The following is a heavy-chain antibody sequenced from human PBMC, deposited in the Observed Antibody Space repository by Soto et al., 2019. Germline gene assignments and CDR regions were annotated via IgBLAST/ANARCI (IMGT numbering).Heavy chain of an antibody. D-gene: IGHD3-22*01. CDR2: IIPVFGTP. V-gene: IGHV1-69*12. CDR1: VGSLSNYG. Sequence: QVQLVQSGAEVKKPGSSVKVSCKASVGSLSNYGISWVRQAPGQGLEWMGAIIPVFGTPNYAQKFQDRVTIPADESTTTVYMEVRSLTSEDTAVYYCARGDATKIVVTTYYGMDVWGQGTTVTVSS. J-gene: IGHJ6*02. CDR3: ARGDATKIVVTTYYGMDV.